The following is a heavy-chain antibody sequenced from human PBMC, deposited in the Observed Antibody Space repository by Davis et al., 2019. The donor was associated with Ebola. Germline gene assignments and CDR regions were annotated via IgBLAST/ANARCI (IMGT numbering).Heavy chain of an antibody. CDR2: IYYSGIP. CDR3: ARLRTEMASFYFEY. CDR1: GGSISSGGYY. J-gene: IGHJ4*02. Sequence: MPSETLSITCTVSGGSISSGGYYWNWIRQLPGKGLEWIGYIYYSGIPYSNPSLGSRVTISVDTSKNQFSLNLSSVTAADTAVYYCARLRTEMASFYFEYWGQGTLVTVSS. V-gene: IGHV4-31*03. D-gene: IGHD5-24*01.